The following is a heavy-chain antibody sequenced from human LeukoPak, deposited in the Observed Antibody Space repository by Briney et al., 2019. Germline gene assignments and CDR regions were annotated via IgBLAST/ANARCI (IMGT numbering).Heavy chain of an antibody. Sequence: GGSLRLSCAASGFTFSSYAMSWVRQAPGKGLEWVSAISGSGGSTYYADSVKGWFTISRDNSKNTLYLQMNSLRAEDTAVYYCAKDGDYGSGSYYLWAAFDIWGQGTMVTVSS. CDR3: AKDGDYGSGSYYLWAAFDI. CDR1: GFTFSSYA. CDR2: ISGSGGST. D-gene: IGHD3-10*01. V-gene: IGHV3-23*01. J-gene: IGHJ3*02.